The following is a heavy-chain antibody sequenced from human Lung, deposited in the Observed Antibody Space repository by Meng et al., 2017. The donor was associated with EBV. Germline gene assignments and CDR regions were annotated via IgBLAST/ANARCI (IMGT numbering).Heavy chain of an antibody. Sequence: LRASCPSLVMPSQTLSLTCTVSGVSISSGDYCWSWIRQPPGKGLEWIEYIYNRGSTYYNPSLKSRVTLSVDTSKNQVSLKLRFVTAADTAVYYCAREGRSHQVGVSVYWGQGTLVTVSS. V-gene: IGHV4-30-4*01. J-gene: IGHJ4*02. D-gene: IGHD2-21*01. CDR3: AREGRSHQVGVSVY. CDR2: IYNRGST. CDR1: GVSISSGDYC.